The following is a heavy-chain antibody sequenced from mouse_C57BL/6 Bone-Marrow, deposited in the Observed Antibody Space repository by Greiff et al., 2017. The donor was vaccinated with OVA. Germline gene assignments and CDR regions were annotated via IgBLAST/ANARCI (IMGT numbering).Heavy chain of an antibody. CDR3: ARSTVVANWYFDV. J-gene: IGHJ1*03. Sequence: DVHLVESGGGLVQPGGSLKLSCAASGFTFSDYGMAWVRQAPRKGPEWVAFISNLAYSIYYADTVTGRFTISRENAKNTLYLEMSSLRSEDTAMYYCARSTVVANWYFDVWGTGTTVTVSS. CDR2: ISNLAYSI. CDR1: GFTFSDYG. D-gene: IGHD1-1*01. V-gene: IGHV5-15*01.